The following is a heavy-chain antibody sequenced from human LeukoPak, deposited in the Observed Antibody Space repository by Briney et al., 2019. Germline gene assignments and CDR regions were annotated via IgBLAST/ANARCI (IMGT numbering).Heavy chain of an antibody. CDR3: TRPDQGGDC. V-gene: IGHV3-74*01. CDR2: INPDGKAT. Sequence: GGSLRLSCAASGFTFSGYWMHWVRQVPGKWLVWVSRINPDGKATIYADSVKGRFTISRDNAKNTLYLQMNSLRAEDTALYYCTRPDQGGDCWGQGTLVTVSS. CDR1: GFTFSGYW. D-gene: IGHD1-14*01. J-gene: IGHJ4*02.